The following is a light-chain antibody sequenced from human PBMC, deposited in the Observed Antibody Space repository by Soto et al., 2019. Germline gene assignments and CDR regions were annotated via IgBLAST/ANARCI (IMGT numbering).Light chain of an antibody. V-gene: IGLV2-14*03. CDR3: SSYTISSTQV. Sequence: QSVLPQPVSVSGSPGQSITISCTGTSRDVGAYTYVSWYQQHPDKAPKLMIDDVTNRPSGVSNRFSGSKSGNTASLTISGLQAEDGSDYYRSSYTISSTQVFGTGTKLTVL. J-gene: IGLJ1*01. CDR1: SRDVGAYTY. CDR2: DVT.